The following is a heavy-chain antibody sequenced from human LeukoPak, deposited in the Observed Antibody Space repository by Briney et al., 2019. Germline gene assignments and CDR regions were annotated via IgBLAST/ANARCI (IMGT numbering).Heavy chain of an antibody. Sequence: GGSLRLSCAASGFTFSNYAMHWVRQPPGKGLEWVAGISYEGSGTYYADSVKGRFTISRDNSKNTLDLQMNSLRVEDTAVYYCGRDRAPWGGALGGAKGMDVWGEGTTVTVSS. CDR1: GFTFSNYA. D-gene: IGHD3-10*01. CDR2: ISYEGSGT. CDR3: GRDRAPWGGALGGAKGMDV. V-gene: IGHV3-30*04. J-gene: IGHJ6*04.